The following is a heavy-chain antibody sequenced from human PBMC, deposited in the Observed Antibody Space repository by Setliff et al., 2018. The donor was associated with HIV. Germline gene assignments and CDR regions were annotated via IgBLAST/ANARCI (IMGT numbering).Heavy chain of an antibody. CDR3: ARVPSAGVRGRPDLYHWFDP. Sequence: ASVKVSCKASGYSLSTYAISWVRQAPGQGLEWMGWIDSNNGNRNLAQKFRGRVTMTTDISTNTAYMEVRSLSFDDTAVYYCARVPSAGVRGRPDLYHWFDPWGQGTLVTVSS. CDR2: IDSNNGNR. J-gene: IGHJ5*02. V-gene: IGHV1-18*01. CDR1: GYSLSTYA. D-gene: IGHD3-3*01.